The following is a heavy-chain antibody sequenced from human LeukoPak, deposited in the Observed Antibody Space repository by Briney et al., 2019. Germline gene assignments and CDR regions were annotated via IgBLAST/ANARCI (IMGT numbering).Heavy chain of an antibody. V-gene: IGHV1-2*02. CDR1: GYTFTGYY. CDR2: INPNSGGT. CDR3: ARAKGYSSSWYGFGPTFDY. Sequence: ASVKVSCKASGYTFTGYYMHWVRQAPGRGLEWMGWINPNSGGTNYAQKFQGRVTMTRDTSISTAYMELSRLRSDDTAVYYCARAKGYSSSWYGFGPTFDYWGQGTLVTVSS. J-gene: IGHJ4*02. D-gene: IGHD6-13*01.